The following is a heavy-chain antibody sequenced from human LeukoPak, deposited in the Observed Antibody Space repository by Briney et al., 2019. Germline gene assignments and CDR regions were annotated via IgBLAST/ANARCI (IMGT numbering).Heavy chain of an antibody. J-gene: IGHJ4*02. Sequence: GGSLRLSCTASGFTFGDYAMSWFRQAPGKGLEWVGFIRSKAYGGTTEYAASVKGRFTISRDDSKSIAYLQMNSLKTEDTAVYYCTRAGYSYGHVVDYWGQGTLVTVSS. CDR2: IRSKAYGGTT. D-gene: IGHD5-18*01. CDR3: TRAGYSYGHVVDY. V-gene: IGHV3-49*03. CDR1: GFTFGDYA.